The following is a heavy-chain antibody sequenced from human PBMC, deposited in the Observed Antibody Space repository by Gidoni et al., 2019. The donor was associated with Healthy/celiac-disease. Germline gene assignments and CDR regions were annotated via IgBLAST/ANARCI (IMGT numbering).Heavy chain of an antibody. J-gene: IGHJ4*02. Sequence: EVQLVESGGGLVQPGRSLRLSCAASGFTFDSYAMHWVRQAPGKGLEGVSGISWNSGSIGYADSVKGRFTISRDNAKNSLYLQRNSLRAEDTALYYCSKADGDYWGQGTLVTVSS. CDR2: ISWNSGSI. CDR3: SKADGDY. CDR1: GFTFDSYA. V-gene: IGHV3-9*01.